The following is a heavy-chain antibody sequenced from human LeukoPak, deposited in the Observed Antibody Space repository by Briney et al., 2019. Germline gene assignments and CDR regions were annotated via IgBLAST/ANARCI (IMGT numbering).Heavy chain of an antibody. D-gene: IGHD3-10*01. V-gene: IGHV3-23*01. Sequence: GGSLRLSCAASGFTFSSYAMSWVRQAPGKGLEWVSAISGSGGSTYYADSVKGRFTISRDNSKNTLYLQMNSLRAEDTAVYYCAKSRTYYYGSGTTFDNWGQGTLVTVSS. CDR2: ISGSGGST. J-gene: IGHJ4*02. CDR3: AKSRTYYYGSGTTFDN. CDR1: GFTFSSYA.